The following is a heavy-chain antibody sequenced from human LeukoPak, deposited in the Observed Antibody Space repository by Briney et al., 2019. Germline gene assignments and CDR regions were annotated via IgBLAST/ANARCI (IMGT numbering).Heavy chain of an antibody. D-gene: IGHD2/OR15-2a*01. CDR2: ISYDGSNK. Sequence: GGSLRLSCAASGFTSSSYGMHWVRQAPGKGLEWVAVISYDGSNKYYADSVKGRFTISRDNSKNTLYLQMNSLRAEDTAIYYCAREGPRGNSQFDYWGQGTLVTVSS. CDR1: GFTSSSYG. J-gene: IGHJ4*02. V-gene: IGHV3-30*03. CDR3: AREGPRGNSQFDY.